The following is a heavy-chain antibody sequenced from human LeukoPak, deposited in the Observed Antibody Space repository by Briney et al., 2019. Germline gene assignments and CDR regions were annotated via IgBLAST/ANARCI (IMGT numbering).Heavy chain of an antibody. CDR1: GGSISSYY. CDR3: ARLVATHYYFDY. V-gene: IGHV4-59*01. Sequence: SETLSLTCTVSGGSISSYYWSWIRQPPGKGLEWIGYIYYIGSTKYNPSLKSRVTISLDTSKNQFSLKLSSVTAADTAVYYCARLVATHYYFDYWGQGTLVTVSS. J-gene: IGHJ4*02. CDR2: IYYIGST. D-gene: IGHD5-12*01.